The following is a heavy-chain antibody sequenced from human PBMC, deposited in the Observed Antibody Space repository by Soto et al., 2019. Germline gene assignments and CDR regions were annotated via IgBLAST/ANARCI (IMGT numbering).Heavy chain of an antibody. J-gene: IGHJ4*02. CDR2: IGPESGAT. CDR3: GRGRSGQIVVFY. Sequence: GASVKVSCKASGCTFTGHYIHWVRQAPEQGPEWMGEIGPESGATRYAQKFQGRVTMTRDMSITTVYMGLKNLSPDDTAVYYCGRGRSGQIVVFYWGQGTPVTVSS. D-gene: IGHD1-26*01. CDR1: GCTFTGHY. V-gene: IGHV1-2*02.